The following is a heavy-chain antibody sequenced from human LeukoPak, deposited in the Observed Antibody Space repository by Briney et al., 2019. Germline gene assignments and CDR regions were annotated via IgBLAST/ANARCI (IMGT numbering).Heavy chain of an antibody. Sequence: SETLSLTCTVSGGSISSSSYYWGWIRQPPGKGLEWIGSIYYSGSTYYNPSLKSRVTISVDTSKNQFSLKLSSVTAADTAVYYCARGHDYTVVTPTGAFDIWGQGTMVTVSS. D-gene: IGHD4-23*01. J-gene: IGHJ3*02. CDR3: ARGHDYTVVTPTGAFDI. CDR2: IYYSGST. V-gene: IGHV4-39*01. CDR1: GGSISSSSYY.